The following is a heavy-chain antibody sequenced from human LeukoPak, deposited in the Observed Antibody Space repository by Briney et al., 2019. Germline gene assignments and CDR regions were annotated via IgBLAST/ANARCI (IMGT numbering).Heavy chain of an antibody. D-gene: IGHD6-13*01. J-gene: IGHJ4*02. CDR2: ISAYNGNT. V-gene: IGHV1-18*01. CDR1: GYTFTSYG. CDR3: ARDVISIAAAGTSGHDY. Sequence: ASVKVSCKASGYTFTSYGISWVRQAPGQGLEWMGWISAYNGNTNYAQKLQGRVTMTTDASTSTAYMELRSLRSDDTAVYYCARDVISIAAAGTSGHDYWGQGTLVTVSS.